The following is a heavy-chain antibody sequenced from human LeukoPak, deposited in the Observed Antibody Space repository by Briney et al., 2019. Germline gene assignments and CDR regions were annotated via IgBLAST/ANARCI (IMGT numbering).Heavy chain of an antibody. CDR1: GYTFTGYY. J-gene: IGHJ4*02. V-gene: IGHV1-2*06. CDR2: INPNSGGT. Sequence: GASVKVSCKASGYTFTGYYMHWVRQAPGQGLEWVGRINPNSGGTNYAQKFQGRVTMTRDTSISTAYMELSRLRSDDTAVYYCARGLSGYSYGYPFDYWGQGTLVTVSS. D-gene: IGHD5-18*01. CDR3: ARGLSGYSYGYPFDY.